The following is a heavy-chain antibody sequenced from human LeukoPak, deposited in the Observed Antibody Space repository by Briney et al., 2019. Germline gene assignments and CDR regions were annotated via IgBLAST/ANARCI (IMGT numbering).Heavy chain of an antibody. V-gene: IGHV4-34*01. CDR1: GGSFTVYY. CDR2: IHHSGGA. J-gene: IGHJ4*02. Sequence: SETLSLSCVVSGGSFTVYYRCWVPQPPGKGLEWIGEIHHSGGANSNPSLKSQGSITTATSKNKFSLKLYSVTAADTAVDYCVRGLYCASYNCYKLYWGQGTLVTVSS. CDR3: VRGLYCASYNCYKLY. D-gene: IGHD2-21*01.